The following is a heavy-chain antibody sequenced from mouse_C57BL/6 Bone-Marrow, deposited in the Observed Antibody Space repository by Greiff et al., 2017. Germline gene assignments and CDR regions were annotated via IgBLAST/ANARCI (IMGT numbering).Heavy chain of an antibody. J-gene: IGHJ3*01. CDR1: GYTFTGYW. D-gene: IGHD2-3*01. V-gene: IGHV1-9*01. Sequence: VQLQQSGAELMKPGASVKLSCKATGYTFTGYWIEWVKQRPGHGLEWIGEILPGSGSTNYTEKFKGKATFTADTSSNTAYMQLSSLTTEDSAIYYCARLWLLRSFAYWGQGTLVTVSA. CDR3: ARLWLLRSFAY. CDR2: ILPGSGST.